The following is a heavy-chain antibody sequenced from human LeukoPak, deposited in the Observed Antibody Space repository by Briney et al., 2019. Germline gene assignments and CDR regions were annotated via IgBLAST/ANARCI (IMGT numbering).Heavy chain of an antibody. D-gene: IGHD3-9*01. J-gene: IGHJ4*02. CDR1: GYSISSGYY. CDR2: IYHSGST. CDR3: ARQKLRYFDWPPSGFDY. V-gene: IGHV4-38-2*01. Sequence: SETLSLTCAVSGYSISSGYYWGWIRQPPGKGLEWIGSIYHSGSTYYNPSHKSRVTISVDTSKNQFSLKLSSVTAADTAVYYCARQKLRYFDWPPSGFDYWGQGTLVTVSS.